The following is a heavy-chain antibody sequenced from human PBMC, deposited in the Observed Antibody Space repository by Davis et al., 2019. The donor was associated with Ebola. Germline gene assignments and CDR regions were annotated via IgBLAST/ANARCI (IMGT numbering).Heavy chain of an antibody. D-gene: IGHD3-3*01. Sequence: GGSLRLSCAVSGFTFRSHSMNWVRQAPGKGLEWVAFISTSSTYTYYADSVKGRFTISRDNARNSLYLQMHSLGVEDTAVYYCARDGSIFGVLIPNFGLDVWGQGTTVTVSS. J-gene: IGHJ6*02. CDR3: ARDGSIFGVLIPNFGLDV. V-gene: IGHV3-21*01. CDR1: GFTFRSHS. CDR2: ISTSSTYT.